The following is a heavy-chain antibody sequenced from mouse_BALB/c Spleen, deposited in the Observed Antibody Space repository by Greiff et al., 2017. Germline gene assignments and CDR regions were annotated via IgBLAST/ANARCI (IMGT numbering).Heavy chain of an antibody. J-gene: IGHJ4*01. CDR3: ARDEGFTSMDY. CDR1: GFTFTDYY. Sequence: EVKLVESGGGLVQPGGSLRLSCATSGFTFTDYYMSWVRQPPGKALEWLGFIRNKANGYTTEYSASVKGRFTISRDNSQSILYLQMNTLRAEDSATYYCARDEGFTSMDYWGQGTSVTVSS. D-gene: IGHD5-1*01. V-gene: IGHV7-3*02. CDR2: IRNKANGYTT.